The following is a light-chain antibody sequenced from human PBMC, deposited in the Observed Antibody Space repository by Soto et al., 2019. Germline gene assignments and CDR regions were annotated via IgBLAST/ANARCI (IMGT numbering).Light chain of an antibody. CDR1: SSDVGGYNY. Sequence: QSALTQPASVSGSPGQSITISCTGTSSDVGGYNYVSWYQQHPGKAPKLMIYDVSNRPSGVSNRFSGSKSGNTASLTISGLQAGDEADYYCSSYTSSNYVVFGGGTKVTVL. CDR3: SSYTSSNYVV. CDR2: DVS. J-gene: IGLJ2*01. V-gene: IGLV2-14*01.